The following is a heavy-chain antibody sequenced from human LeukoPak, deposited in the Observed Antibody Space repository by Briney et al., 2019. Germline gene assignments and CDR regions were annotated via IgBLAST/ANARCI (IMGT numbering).Heavy chain of an antibody. CDR1: GGSISSYY. D-gene: IGHD4-17*01. Sequence: SETLSLTXTVSGGSISSYYWSWIRQPPGKGQEWIGYIYYSGSTNYNPSLKGRVTISVDTSKNQFSLKLSSVTAADTAVYYCASHDYGDDYYYYMDVWGKGTTVTVSS. V-gene: IGHV4-59*01. CDR3: ASHDYGDDYYYYMDV. J-gene: IGHJ6*03. CDR2: IYYSGST.